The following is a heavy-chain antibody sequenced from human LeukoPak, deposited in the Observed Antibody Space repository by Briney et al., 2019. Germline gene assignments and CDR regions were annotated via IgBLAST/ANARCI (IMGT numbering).Heavy chain of an antibody. D-gene: IGHD2-2*01. CDR3: ARFDCSSTSCYGFDY. CDR2: INHSGST. CDR1: GGSISSHY. J-gene: IGHJ4*02. Sequence: SETLSLTCTVSGGSISSHYWSWIRQPPGKGLEWIGEINHSGSTNYNPSLKSRVTISVDTSKNQFSLKLSSVTAADTAVYYCARFDCSSTSCYGFDYWGQGTLVTVSS. V-gene: IGHV4-34*01.